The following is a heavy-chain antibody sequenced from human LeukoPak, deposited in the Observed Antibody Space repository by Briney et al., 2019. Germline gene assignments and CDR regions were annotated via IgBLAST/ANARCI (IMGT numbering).Heavy chain of an antibody. CDR2: IYYSGST. V-gene: IGHV4-39*01. CDR1: GGSISSDTYS. Sequence: SETLSLTCTVSGGSISSDTYSWSWIRQHPGKGLEWIGSIYYSGSTYYNPSLKSRVTISVDTSKNQFSLKLSSVTAADTAVYYCASTPRGVSITILGGYWGQGTLVTVSS. CDR3: ASTPRGVSITILGGY. J-gene: IGHJ4*02. D-gene: IGHD3-3*01.